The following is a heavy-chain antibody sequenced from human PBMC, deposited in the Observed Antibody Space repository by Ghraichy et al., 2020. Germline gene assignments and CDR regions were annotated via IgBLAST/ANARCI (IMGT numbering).Heavy chain of an antibody. CDR3: ATFNYDTSVFHNDMRSGEGYLDY. Sequence: GESLNISCAASGLTFNTYWMTWVRQAPGKGLEWVANIKQDGSERYYVDSMKGRFTISRDNAMHSLYLQMNSLRAEDTAVYYCATFNYDTSVFHNDMRSGEGYLDYWGQGTLVTVSS. J-gene: IGHJ4*02. CDR2: IKQDGSER. V-gene: IGHV3-7*03. CDR1: GLTFNTYW. D-gene: IGHD3-22*01.